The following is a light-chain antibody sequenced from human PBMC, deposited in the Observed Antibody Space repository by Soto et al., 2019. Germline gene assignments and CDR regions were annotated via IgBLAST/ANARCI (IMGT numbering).Light chain of an antibody. J-gene: IGKJ5*01. CDR1: QSVRTF. Sequence: EIVLTQSPVTLSLSPGERATLSCGASQSVRTFLAWYQQKPGKAPRLLIYGASNRATGIPDRFSGSGYGTELTITISSMKSEDFEVYFCQQYNNWPITFGHGTRLEIK. CDR2: GAS. CDR3: QQYNNWPIT. V-gene: IGKV3D-15*01.